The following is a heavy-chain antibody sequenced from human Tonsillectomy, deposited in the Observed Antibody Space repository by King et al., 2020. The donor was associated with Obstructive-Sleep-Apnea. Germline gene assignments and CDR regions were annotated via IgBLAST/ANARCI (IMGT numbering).Heavy chain of an antibody. CDR1: GDSIRSGGFY. CDR3: AGDFDFGDGGPYYGVDV. V-gene: IGHV4-31*03. D-gene: IGHD4-17*01. Sequence: VPLQESGPGLVNPSETLSLTCSVSGDSIRSGGFYWTWIRQRPGKGLEWIGYISNFGTTFYNPSLKSRLTISLDTSEKEFSLHLSYVTAADTAVYYCAGDFDFGDGGPYYGVDVWGLGTTVTVSS. CDR2: ISNFGTT. J-gene: IGHJ6*02.